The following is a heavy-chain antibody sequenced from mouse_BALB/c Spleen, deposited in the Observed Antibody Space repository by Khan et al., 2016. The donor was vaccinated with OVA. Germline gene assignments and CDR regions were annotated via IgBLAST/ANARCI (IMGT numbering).Heavy chain of an antibody. CDR1: GYSITSGYA. CDR2: ISYSGVT. V-gene: IGHV3-2*02. Sequence: EVQLQESGPGLVKPSQSLSLTCTVTGYSITSGYAWNWIRQFPGNKLEWMGYISYSGVTSYTPSLKSRISITRDTSKNQFFLQLTSVTTEDTATCYCASGNYYEYDLDYWGQGITLTVSS. J-gene: IGHJ2*01. CDR3: ASGNYYEYDLDY. D-gene: IGHD1-1*01.